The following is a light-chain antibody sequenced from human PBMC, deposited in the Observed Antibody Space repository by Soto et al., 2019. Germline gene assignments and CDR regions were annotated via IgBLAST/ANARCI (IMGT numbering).Light chain of an antibody. CDR2: EAS. CDR3: QQHNVWPAT. CDR1: QSVGTF. Sequence: EIVLTQSPATLSLSPGERATLSCRASQSVGTFFAWYQQKPGQAPRLLIYEASTRATGVPARFSGSGSGTEFTLTISSLQSEDFAVYYCQQHNVWPATFGQGTKVDI. J-gene: IGKJ1*01. V-gene: IGKV3-15*01.